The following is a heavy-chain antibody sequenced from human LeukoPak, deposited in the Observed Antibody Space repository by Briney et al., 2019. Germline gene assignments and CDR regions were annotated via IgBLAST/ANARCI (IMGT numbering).Heavy chain of an antibody. CDR1: GYTFTSYG. D-gene: IGHD1-26*01. Sequence: GASVKVSCKASGYTFTSYGISWVRQAPGQGLEWMGWISAYNGNTNYAQKLQGRVTMTTDTSTSTAYMELRSLRSDDTAVYYCARVPAGFKGGSYYSEYFQHWGQGTLVTVSS. V-gene: IGHV1-18*01. CDR2: ISAYNGNT. J-gene: IGHJ1*01. CDR3: ARVPAGFKGGSYYSEYFQH.